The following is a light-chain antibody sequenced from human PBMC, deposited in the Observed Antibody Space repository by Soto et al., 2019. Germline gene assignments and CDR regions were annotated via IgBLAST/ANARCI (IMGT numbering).Light chain of an antibody. CDR3: QRPCSSPVT. CDR1: QTVSSTY. V-gene: IGKV3-20*01. J-gene: IGKJ5*01. Sequence: DPRCCRASQTVSSTYLAWYQQKPGQAPRLLIYGASSRATGIPDRFSVSATGTGLTLSICGLEPEADPLSNYQRPCSSPVTFAEGTRLEIK. CDR2: GAS.